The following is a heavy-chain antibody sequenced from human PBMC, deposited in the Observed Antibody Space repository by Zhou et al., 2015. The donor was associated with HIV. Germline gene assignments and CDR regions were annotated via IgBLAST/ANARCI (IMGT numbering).Heavy chain of an antibody. CDR3: ARDGPVNLRHCGGGSCNFLDV. CDR2: ITPMFDME. Sequence: LVQSGTEVRKPGSSVNVSCKASGGTFSGSDISWVRQAPGQGLEWMGSITPMFDMETYAEKFRARLTITVDKSTSAAYMELNRLTSEDAAVYFCARDGPVNLRHCGGGSCNFLDVWGQGTTVTVSS. V-gene: IGHV1-69*04. CDR1: GGTFSGSD. J-gene: IGHJ6*02. D-gene: IGHD2-15*01.